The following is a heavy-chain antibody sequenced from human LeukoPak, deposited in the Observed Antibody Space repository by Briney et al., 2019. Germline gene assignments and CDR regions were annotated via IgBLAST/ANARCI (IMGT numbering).Heavy chain of an antibody. CDR2: IKPDGSEK. J-gene: IGHJ4*02. Sequence: GGSLRLSCAASGFTFSTYWMGWVRQAPGKGLEWVAKIKPDGSEKDHVDSVKGRFTISRDNAKNSLYLQMNSLRAEDTAVYYCARDPAIWFGIRDDYWGQGTLVTVSS. CDR3: ARDPAIWFGIRDDY. D-gene: IGHD3-10*01. CDR1: GFTFSTYW. V-gene: IGHV3-7*03.